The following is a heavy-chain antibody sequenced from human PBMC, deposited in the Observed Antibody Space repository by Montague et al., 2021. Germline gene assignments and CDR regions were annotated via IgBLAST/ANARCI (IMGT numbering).Heavy chain of an antibody. V-gene: IGHV3-9*01. D-gene: IGHD3-10*01. J-gene: IGHJ4*02. CDR3: VKDTRNYYPDF. Sequence: SLRLSCAASGFIFSNYVMNWVRQAPGKGLEWVSGINGNSINIYYADSVKGRFTISRDNAKNSLYLQMNSLRAEDTAVYYCVKDTRNYYPDFWGQGILVTVAS. CDR1: GFIFSNYV. CDR2: INGNSINI.